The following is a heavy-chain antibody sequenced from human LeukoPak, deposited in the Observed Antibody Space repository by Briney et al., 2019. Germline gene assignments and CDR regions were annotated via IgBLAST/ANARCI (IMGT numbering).Heavy chain of an antibody. Sequence: SETLSLPCTVSGVSINSHYWSWIRQSPGKGLEWIAYGHYSGTTNYNPSLKSRVTISVDTSKNQFSLKLTSVSAADTAMYYCARHGTGTGYPLDYWGLGTLVTVSS. CDR2: GHYSGTT. D-gene: IGHD3/OR15-3a*01. J-gene: IGHJ4*02. CDR1: GVSINSHY. CDR3: ARHGTGTGYPLDY. V-gene: IGHV4-59*08.